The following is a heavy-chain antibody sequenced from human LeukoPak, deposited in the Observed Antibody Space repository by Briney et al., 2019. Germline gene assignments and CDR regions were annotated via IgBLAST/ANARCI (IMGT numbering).Heavy chain of an antibody. CDR1: GFSFRDYW. J-gene: IGHJ3*02. Sequence: GGSLRLSCAASGFSFRDYWMYWVRQTPGKGLVYVSRINNDGSGTTYAESVKGRFTISRDNGNNGVYLQMNGLRAEDTAVYYCARGRPDRAFDIWGQGTMVTVSS. V-gene: IGHV3-74*01. D-gene: IGHD1-14*01. CDR2: INNDGSGT. CDR3: ARGRPDRAFDI.